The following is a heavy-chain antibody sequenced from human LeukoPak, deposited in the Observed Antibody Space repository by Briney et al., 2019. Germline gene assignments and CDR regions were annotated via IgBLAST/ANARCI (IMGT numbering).Heavy chain of an antibody. J-gene: IGHJ4*02. D-gene: IGHD3-10*01. CDR2: IIPIFGTA. CDR1: GGTFSSYA. CDR3: ARENIEYYYGSGSYY. Sequence: SVKVSCKASGGTFSSYAISWVRQAPGQGLEWMGGIIPIFGTANYAQKFQGRVTITADESTSTAYMELSSLRSEDTAVYYCARENIEYYYGSGSYYWGQGTLVTVSS. V-gene: IGHV1-69*13.